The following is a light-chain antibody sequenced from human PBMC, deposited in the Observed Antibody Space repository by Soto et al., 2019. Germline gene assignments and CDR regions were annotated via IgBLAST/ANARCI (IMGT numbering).Light chain of an antibody. CDR2: AAS. V-gene: IGKV1-39*01. J-gene: IGKJ4*01. CDR3: QQYDTSPLT. CDR1: QSISSY. Sequence: DIQMTQSPSSLSASVGDRVTITCRASQSISSYLNWYQQKPGKAPKLLIYAASSLQSGVPSRFSGSGSGTEFTLTISSLQPDDFATYYCQQYDTSPLTFGGRTKVDIK.